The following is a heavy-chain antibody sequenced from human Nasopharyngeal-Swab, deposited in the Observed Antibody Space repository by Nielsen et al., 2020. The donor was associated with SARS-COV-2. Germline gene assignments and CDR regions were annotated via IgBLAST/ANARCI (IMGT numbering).Heavy chain of an antibody. V-gene: IGHV1-46*01. D-gene: IGHD2-15*01. CDR2: INASGGST. CDR3: ARDGSRDIVVVVAATTSCYFDY. Sequence: WVRQAPGQGLEWMGIINASGGSTSYAKKFQGRVTMTRDTATSTVYMELSSLRSEDTAVYYCARDGSRDIVVVVAATTSCYFDYWGQGTLVTVSS. J-gene: IGHJ4*02.